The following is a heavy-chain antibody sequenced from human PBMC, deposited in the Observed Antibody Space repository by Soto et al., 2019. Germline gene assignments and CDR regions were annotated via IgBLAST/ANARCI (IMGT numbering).Heavy chain of an antibody. D-gene: IGHD4-17*01. V-gene: IGHV5-51*01. CDR3: ARDLDYGGHSETFDI. J-gene: IGHJ3*02. CDR2: IYPSNSGT. CDR1: VYNFNNYW. Sequence: PGESLKISCKVSVYNFNNYWIAWVRQRPGTGLEWMGIIYPSNSGTRYNPSFQGQVTISADESISTAYLQWSSLKASDTAIYYCARDLDYGGHSETFDIWGQGTMVSVSS.